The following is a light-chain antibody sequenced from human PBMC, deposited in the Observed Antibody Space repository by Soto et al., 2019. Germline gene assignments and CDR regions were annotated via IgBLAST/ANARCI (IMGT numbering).Light chain of an antibody. V-gene: IGKV1-39*01. CDR2: DAS. Sequence: DIQMTQSPSSLAASVGYRVTITCRASQNIRNYLNWYQQRPGKTPNLLVYDASNLRSGVPSRFSGSGSGTDFTLTISSLQPEDFGTYYCQQIHSTSSYTFGQGSRVDVK. CDR3: QQIHSTSSYT. CDR1: QNIRNY. J-gene: IGKJ2*01.